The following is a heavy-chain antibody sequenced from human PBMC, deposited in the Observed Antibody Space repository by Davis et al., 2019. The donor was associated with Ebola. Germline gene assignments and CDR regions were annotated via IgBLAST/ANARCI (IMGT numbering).Heavy chain of an antibody. D-gene: IGHD2-2*01. CDR1: GSTFTTYG. CDR3: AKAPEPAAADYFDY. Sequence: GGSLRLSCAASGSTFTTYGMNWVSQATGKGLEWVSFIRYDGNNTYYADSVKGRFTISRDNSKNTLYLQMNRLRIEDTAVYYCAKAPEPAAADYFDYWGQGTLVSVSS. V-gene: IGHV3-30*02. CDR2: IRYDGNNT. J-gene: IGHJ4*02.